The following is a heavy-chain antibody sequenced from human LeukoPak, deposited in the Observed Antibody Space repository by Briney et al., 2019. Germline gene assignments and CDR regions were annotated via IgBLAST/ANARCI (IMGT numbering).Heavy chain of an antibody. Sequence: GGSLRLSCAASGFTFSDSTMHWVRQASGKGLEWVGRIRNKANNYSTAYATSGKGRFTPSTDAPKNTAYLQMHSLKTEDTALYYCVRGAASGSYYGLGVWGQGATVTVSS. CDR1: GFTFSDST. CDR3: VRGAASGSYYGLGV. V-gene: IGHV3-73*01. J-gene: IGHJ6*02. D-gene: IGHD1-26*01. CDR2: IRNKANNYST.